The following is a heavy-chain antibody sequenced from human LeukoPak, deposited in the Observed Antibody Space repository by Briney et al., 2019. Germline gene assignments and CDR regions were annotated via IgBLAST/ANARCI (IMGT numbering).Heavy chain of an antibody. CDR3: ARRWNYGRNYYIDV. Sequence: PSETLSLTCAVYGGSFSNYYRSWIRQPPGKGLEWIGEINDSGRTNYSPSLMSRVTVSVDTSKKQFSLRLTSVTATDTAVYYCARRWNYGRNYYIDVWGKGATVSVSS. D-gene: IGHD1-7*01. CDR2: INDSGRT. V-gene: IGHV4-34*01. J-gene: IGHJ6*03. CDR1: GGSFSNYY.